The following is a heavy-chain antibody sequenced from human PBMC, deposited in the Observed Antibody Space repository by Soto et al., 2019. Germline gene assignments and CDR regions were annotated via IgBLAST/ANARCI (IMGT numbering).Heavy chain of an antibody. J-gene: IGHJ6*02. V-gene: IGHV1-3*01. CDR1: GYTFTSYA. D-gene: IGHD3-10*01. Sequence: ASVKVSCKASGYTFTSYAMHWVRQAPGQRXEWMGWINAGNGNTKYSQKFQGRVTITRDTSASTAYMELSSLRSEDTAVYYCARDVVRITMVRGATNQAYSYYYRMDVWGQGPTVTVSS. CDR3: ARDVVRITMVRGATNQAYSYYYRMDV. CDR2: INAGNGNT.